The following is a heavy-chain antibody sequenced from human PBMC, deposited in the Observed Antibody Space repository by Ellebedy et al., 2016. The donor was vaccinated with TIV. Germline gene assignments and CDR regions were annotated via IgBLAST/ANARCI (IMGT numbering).Heavy chain of an antibody. CDR2: IKQDGSER. D-gene: IGHD2-15*01. V-gene: IGHV3-7*01. CDR3: ARDRGGGSCTD. CDR1: GFTFSSYW. J-gene: IGHJ4*02. Sequence: GGSLRLXXAASGFTFSSYWMSWVCQAPGKGLEWVANIKQDGSERYYVDSVKGRFTISRDNAKNSLYLQMNSLRDEDTAVYYCARDRGGGSCTDWGQGTLVTVSS.